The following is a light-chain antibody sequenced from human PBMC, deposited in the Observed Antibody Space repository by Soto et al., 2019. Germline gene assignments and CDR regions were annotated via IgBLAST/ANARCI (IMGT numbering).Light chain of an antibody. CDR2: EAS. CDR1: QNINKW. CDR3: QQYNRYRA. J-gene: IGKJ1*01. Sequence: DIQMTQSPSTLSASVGDRVTITCRASQNINKWLAWYQHKPGKAPALLIYEASSLGGGVPSRFSGSGFGTEFTLTISSLQPDDFATYYCQQYNRYRAFGQGTKV. V-gene: IGKV1-5*03.